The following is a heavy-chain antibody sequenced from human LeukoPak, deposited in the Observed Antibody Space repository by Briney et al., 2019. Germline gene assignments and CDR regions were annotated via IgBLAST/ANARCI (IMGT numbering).Heavy chain of an antibody. CDR2: MNPDSGNT. CDR1: GYTFTSYD. V-gene: IGHV1-8*01. Sequence: ASVKVSCKASGYTFTSYDINWVRPATGQGLEWMGWMNPDSGNTGYAQKFQGRVTMTRNTSISTAYMELSSLRSEDTAVYYCARGDYDFWSGYYIGDYWGQGTLVTVSS. J-gene: IGHJ4*02. D-gene: IGHD3-3*01. CDR3: ARGDYDFWSGYYIGDY.